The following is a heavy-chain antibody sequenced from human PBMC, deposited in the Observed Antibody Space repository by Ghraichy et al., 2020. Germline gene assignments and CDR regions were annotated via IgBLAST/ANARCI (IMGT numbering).Heavy chain of an antibody. D-gene: IGHD4-11*01. J-gene: IGHJ6*02. Sequence: SETLSLTCTVSGGSITSYQWSWIRQPPGKGLEWIGYIYYRVSSNYNPALKSRVTLSADTSKNQLSLTLNSVTAADTAVYYCARDFWDDDSNYRGMDVWGQGTPVTVSS. V-gene: IGHV4-59*01. CDR3: ARDFWDDDSNYRGMDV. CDR2: IYYRVSS. CDR1: GGSITSYQ.